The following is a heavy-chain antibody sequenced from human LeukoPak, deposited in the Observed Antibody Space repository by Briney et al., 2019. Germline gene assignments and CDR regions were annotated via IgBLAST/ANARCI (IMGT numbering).Heavy chain of an antibody. CDR3: AGTAPFYQLPPGGWFDP. CDR2: IYTSGST. CDR1: GGSISSGSYY. J-gene: IGHJ5*02. D-gene: IGHD2-2*01. Sequence: PSQTLSLTCTVSGGSISSGSYYWSWIRQPAGKGLEWIGRIYTSGSTNYNPSPKSRVTISVDTSKNQFSLKLSSVTAADTAVYYCAGTAPFYQLPPGGWFDPWGQGTLVTVSS. V-gene: IGHV4-61*02.